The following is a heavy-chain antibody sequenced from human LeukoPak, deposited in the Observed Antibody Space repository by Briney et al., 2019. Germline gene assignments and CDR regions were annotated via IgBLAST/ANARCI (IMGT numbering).Heavy chain of an antibody. D-gene: IGHD5-12*01. Sequence: ASVKVSCTASGYTFTSYGISWVRQAPGQGLEWMGWISAYNGNTNYAQKLQGRVTMTTDTSTSTAYMELRSLRSDDTAVYYCARDIREWLRSYEGGYYYGMDVWGQGTTVTVSS. V-gene: IGHV1-18*01. CDR2: ISAYNGNT. CDR1: GYTFTSYG. J-gene: IGHJ6*02. CDR3: ARDIREWLRSYEGGYYYGMDV.